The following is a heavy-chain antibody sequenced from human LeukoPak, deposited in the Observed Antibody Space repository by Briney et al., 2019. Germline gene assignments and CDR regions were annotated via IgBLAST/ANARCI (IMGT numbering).Heavy chain of an antibody. CDR2: IKQDATEI. V-gene: IGHV3-7*01. J-gene: IGHJ5*02. Sequence: GGSLRLSCTTSGFSFRNTWMSWVRQAPGKGLEGVANIKQDATEICYADSMKGRFTISRDNVRRILYLQMNNLRVGDTAIYYCATLNWDGGEVSGFDQWGQGILVTVSS. D-gene: IGHD2-21*01. CDR3: ATLNWDGGEVSGFDQ. CDR1: GFSFRNTW.